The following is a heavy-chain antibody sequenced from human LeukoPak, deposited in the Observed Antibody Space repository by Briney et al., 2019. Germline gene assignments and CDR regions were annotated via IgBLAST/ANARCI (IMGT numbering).Heavy chain of an antibody. CDR2: IDTASNT. D-gene: IGHD5-18*01. CDR1: GFTFSSYD. V-gene: IGHV3-13*01. Sequence: PGGSLRLSCAASGFTFSSYDMHWVRQVTGRGLEWVSAIDTASNTYYPGSVKGRFTISRENAKNSVYLQMNSLRAGDTAVYYCTLSYGRGFSYYYGMDVWGQGTTVTVSS. J-gene: IGHJ6*02. CDR3: TLSYGRGFSYYYGMDV.